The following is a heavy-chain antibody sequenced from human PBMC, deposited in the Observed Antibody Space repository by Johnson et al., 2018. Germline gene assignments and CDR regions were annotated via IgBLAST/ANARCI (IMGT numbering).Heavy chain of an antibody. D-gene: IGHD3-10*01. Sequence: VQLVESGGGLVQPGGSLRLSCAASGFTVSIYAMSWVRQAPGKGLEWVSVISGSGDDTFHADSVKGRFTISRDNSKNTLFLQMISLGTEDTAINYGVKDRGVWGFTSYAFDIWGQGTMVTVSS. CDR1: GFTVSIYA. CDR2: ISGSGDDT. J-gene: IGHJ3*02. CDR3: VKDRGVWGFTSYAFDI. V-gene: IGHV3-23*04.